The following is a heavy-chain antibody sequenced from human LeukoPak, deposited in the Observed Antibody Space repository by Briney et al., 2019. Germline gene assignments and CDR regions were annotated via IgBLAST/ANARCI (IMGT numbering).Heavy chain of an antibody. CDR1: GDSVSSNNGA. J-gene: IGHJ4*02. CDR2: TYYRSKWYN. Sequence: SQTLSLTCAISGDSVSSNNGAWNWIRQSPSRGLERLGRTYYRSKWYNDYAGSLISRITISPVTSKNQFSLQPYSVTPEDTAVYYCARDVGTTGWHTFDYWGQGTLVTVST. V-gene: IGHV6-1*01. D-gene: IGHD3-9*01. CDR3: ARDVGTTGWHTFDY.